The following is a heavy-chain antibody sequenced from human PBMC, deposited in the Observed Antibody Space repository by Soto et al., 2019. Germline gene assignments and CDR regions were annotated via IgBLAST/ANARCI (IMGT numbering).Heavy chain of an antibody. CDR3: ARAVAAALYYFDY. D-gene: IGHD6-13*01. V-gene: IGHV4-31*03. Sequence: PSETLSLTCTVSGGSISSGGYYWSWIRQHPGKGLEWIGYIYYSGSTYYNPSLKSRVTISVDTSKNQFSLKLSSVTAADTAVYYCARAVAAALYYFDYWGQGTLVTVSS. CDR2: IYYSGST. J-gene: IGHJ4*02. CDR1: GGSISSGGYY.